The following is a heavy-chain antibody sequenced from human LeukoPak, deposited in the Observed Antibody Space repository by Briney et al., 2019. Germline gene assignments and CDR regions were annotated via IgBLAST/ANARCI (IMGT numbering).Heavy chain of an antibody. Sequence: SQTLSLTCSVSGGSLNNNNYYWSWIRQRPGKGLEWIGYMYHSGSTHYNPSLQSRVTMSVDTSKSQFSLNLTSVTAADAAVYYCARDLPASLRLQIGRGWFDPWGQGILVTVSS. CDR2: MYHSGST. D-gene: IGHD1-26*01. V-gene: IGHV4-31*03. CDR1: GGSLNNNNYY. CDR3: ARDLPASLRLQIGRGWFDP. J-gene: IGHJ5*02.